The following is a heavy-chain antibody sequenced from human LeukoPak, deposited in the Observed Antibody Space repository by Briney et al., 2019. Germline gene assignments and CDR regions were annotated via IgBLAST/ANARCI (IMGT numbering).Heavy chain of an antibody. CDR3: ARQENAYSSGWYRGGNWFDP. J-gene: IGHJ5*02. CDR2: ISSSGSTI. V-gene: IGHV3-11*01. CDR1: GFTFSDYY. Sequence: GGSLRLSCAASGFTFSDYYMSWIRQAPGKGLEWVSYISSSGSTIYYADSVKGRFTISRDNAKNSLYLQMNSLRAEDTAVYYCARQENAYSSGWYRGGNWFDPWGQGTLVTVSS. D-gene: IGHD6-19*01.